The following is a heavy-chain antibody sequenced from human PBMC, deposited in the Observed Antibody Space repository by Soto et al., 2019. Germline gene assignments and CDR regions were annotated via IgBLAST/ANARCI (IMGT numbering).Heavy chain of an antibody. CDR3: ARGFNTASDWHY. V-gene: IGHV3-53*01. Sequence: GGSLRLSCAASGFTVSSYYMSWVRQAPGKGLECVSVIYTGGSTYYADSVKGRFTISRDNSRNTLNLQMDSLRAEDTAVYYCARGFNTASDWHYSVQGTIVTV. CDR2: IYTGGST. D-gene: IGHD2-21*01. J-gene: IGHJ4*02. CDR1: GFTVSSYY.